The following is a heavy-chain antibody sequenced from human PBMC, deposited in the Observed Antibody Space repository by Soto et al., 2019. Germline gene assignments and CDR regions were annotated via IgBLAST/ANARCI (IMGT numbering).Heavy chain of an antibody. V-gene: IGHV3-48*01. Sequence: SLRLSCAASGFTFSSYSMNWVRQAPGKGLEWVSYISSSSTIYYADSVKGRFTISRDDAKNSLYLQMNSLRAEDTAVFYCARDHGDYYYYYMDVWGKGTTVTVSS. CDR3: ARDHGDYYYYYMDV. J-gene: IGHJ6*03. CDR1: GFTFSSYS. CDR2: ISSSSTI. D-gene: IGHD3-16*01.